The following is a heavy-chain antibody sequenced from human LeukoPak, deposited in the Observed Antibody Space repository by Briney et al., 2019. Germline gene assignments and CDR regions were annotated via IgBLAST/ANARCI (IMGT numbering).Heavy chain of an antibody. J-gene: IGHJ4*02. Sequence: GGSLILSCSGSGFPFSSYSMNWVRPAPGKGLEWVSSISRNSNYIYYADSVKGRFTISRDNAKNSLYLQISSLEAVDTAVYYCAKEVAAAVNYWGRGTQVTVSS. V-gene: IGHV3-21*01. CDR3: AKEVAAAVNY. CDR2: ISRNSNYI. CDR1: GFPFSSYS. D-gene: IGHD6-13*01.